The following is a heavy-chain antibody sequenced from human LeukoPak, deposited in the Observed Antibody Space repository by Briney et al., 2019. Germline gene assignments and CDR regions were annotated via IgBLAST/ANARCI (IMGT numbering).Heavy chain of an antibody. J-gene: IGHJ4*02. Sequence: GSLRLSRATSGFTLSKYALSWGRQAPGKGLEWVSLISGSGGSTYYADSVKGRFTISRDNTKNTLYLQVNSLRAEDTAVYYCAKETARPAGVFEYWGQGTRVTVSS. V-gene: IGHV3-23*01. CDR1: GFTLSKYA. CDR2: ISGSGGST. CDR3: AKETARPAGVFEY. D-gene: IGHD1-14*01.